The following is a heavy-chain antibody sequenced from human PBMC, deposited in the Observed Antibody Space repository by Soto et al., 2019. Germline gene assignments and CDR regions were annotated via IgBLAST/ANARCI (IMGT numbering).Heavy chain of an antibody. V-gene: IGHV1-24*01. D-gene: IGHD2-2*01. CDR2: FDPEDGET. Sequence: ASVKVSCKVSGYTLTELSMHWVRQAPGKGLEWMGGFDPEDGETIYAQKFQGRVTMTEDTSTDTAYMELSSLRSEDTAVYYCATDWLIVVPAARGAFDIWGQGTMVTVSS. J-gene: IGHJ3*02. CDR1: GYTLTELS. CDR3: ATDWLIVVPAARGAFDI.